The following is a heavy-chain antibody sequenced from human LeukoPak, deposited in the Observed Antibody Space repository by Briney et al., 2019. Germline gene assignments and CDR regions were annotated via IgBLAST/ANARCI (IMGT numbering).Heavy chain of an antibody. CDR3: ARTAARRFDY. CDR1: GGTFSSYA. Sequence: ASVKVSCKASGGTFSSYAISWVRQAPGQGLEWMGIINPTGGSTTYAQKFQGRVTMTRDTSTSTVYMELSSLRSDDTAVYYCARTAARRFDYWGQGTLVTVSS. J-gene: IGHJ4*02. CDR2: INPTGGST. D-gene: IGHD6-6*01. V-gene: IGHV1-46*01.